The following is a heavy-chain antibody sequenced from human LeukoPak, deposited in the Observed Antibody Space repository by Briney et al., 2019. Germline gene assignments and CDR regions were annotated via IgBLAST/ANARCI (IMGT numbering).Heavy chain of an antibody. J-gene: IGHJ4*02. CDR1: GYTFTSYG. CDR3: ARVEGILWFGELLYYFDY. D-gene: IGHD3-10*01. Sequence: ASVKVSCKASGYTFTSYGISWVRQAPGQGLEWMGWISAYNGNTNYAQKLQGRVTMTTDTSTSTAYMELRSLRSDDTAVYYCARVEGILWFGELLYYFDYWGQGTLVTVSS. V-gene: IGHV1-18*01. CDR2: ISAYNGNT.